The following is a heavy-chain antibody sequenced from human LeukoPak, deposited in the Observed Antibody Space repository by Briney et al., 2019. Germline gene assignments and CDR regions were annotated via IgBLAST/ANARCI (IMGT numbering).Heavy chain of an antibody. CDR3: ARARRIAAAGTRWFDP. Sequence: SETLSLTCTVSGGSISSSSYYWGWIRQPPGKGLEWIGSIYYSGSTYYNPSLKSRVTISVDTSKNQFSLKLSSVTAADTAVYYCARARRIAAAGTRWFDPWGQGTLVTVSS. CDR2: IYYSGST. J-gene: IGHJ5*02. V-gene: IGHV4-39*07. CDR1: GGSISSSSYY. D-gene: IGHD6-13*01.